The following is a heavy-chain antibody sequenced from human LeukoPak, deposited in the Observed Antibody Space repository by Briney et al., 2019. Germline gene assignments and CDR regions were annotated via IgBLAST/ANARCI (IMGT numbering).Heavy chain of an antibody. CDR1: GFTFSSYE. CDR3: ARDKTDDYVWGSYRYTYLAFDY. D-gene: IGHD3-16*02. V-gene: IGHV3-48*03. CDR2: ISSSGSTI. Sequence: GGFLRLSCAASGFTFSSYEMNWVRQAPGKGLEWVSYISSSGSTIYYADSVKGRFTISRDNAKNSLYLQMNSLRAEDTAVYYCARDKTDDYVWGSYRYTYLAFDYWGQGTLVTVSS. J-gene: IGHJ4*02.